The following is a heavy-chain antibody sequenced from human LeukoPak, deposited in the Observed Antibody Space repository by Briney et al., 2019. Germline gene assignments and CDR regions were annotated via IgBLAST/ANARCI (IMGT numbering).Heavy chain of an antibody. CDR3: ARFADSSGYYDY. V-gene: IGHV5-51*01. D-gene: IGHD3-22*01. CDR1: GYTFTTYW. J-gene: IGHJ4*02. Sequence: GESLKISCRGSGYTFTTYWIGWVRQMPGKGLEWMGIIYPGDSDTRYSPSFQGQVTISADTSISTAYLQWSSLQASDTAMYYCARFADSSGYYDYWGQGTLVTVSS. CDR2: IYPGDSDT.